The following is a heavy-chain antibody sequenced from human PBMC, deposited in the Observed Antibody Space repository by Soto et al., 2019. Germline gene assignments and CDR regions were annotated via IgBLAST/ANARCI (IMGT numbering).Heavy chain of an antibody. D-gene: IGHD3-10*01. CDR3: AREPTVWFGDSSWFDP. Sequence: QVQLVESGGGVVQPGRSLRLSCAASGFTFSSYAMHWVRQAPGKGLEWVAVISYDGSNKYYADSVKGRFTISRDNXKIXLYLQMNSLRAEDTAVYYCAREPTVWFGDSSWFDPWGQGTLVTVSS. CDR1: GFTFSSYA. CDR2: ISYDGSNK. J-gene: IGHJ5*02. V-gene: IGHV3-30-3*01.